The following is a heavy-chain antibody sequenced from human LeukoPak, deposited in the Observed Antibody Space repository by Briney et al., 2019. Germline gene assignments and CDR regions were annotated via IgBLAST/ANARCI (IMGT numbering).Heavy chain of an antibody. J-gene: IGHJ4*02. Sequence: PGGSLRLSCAASGFTFSSYAMSWVRQAPGKGLEWVSAISGSGGSTYYADSVKGRFTISRDNSKNTLYLQMNSLRAEDTAVYYCAKIPGRWFGSRGHYFDYWGQGTLVTVSS. V-gene: IGHV3-23*01. CDR3: AKIPGRWFGSRGHYFDY. CDR2: ISGSGGST. D-gene: IGHD3-10*01. CDR1: GFTFSSYA.